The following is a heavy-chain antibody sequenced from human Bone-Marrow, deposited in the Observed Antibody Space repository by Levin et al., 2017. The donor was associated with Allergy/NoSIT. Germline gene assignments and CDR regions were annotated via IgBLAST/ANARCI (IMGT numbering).Heavy chain of an antibody. CDR1: GSTFTSHA. D-gene: IGHD2-2*01. Sequence: GGSLRLSCKASGSTFTSHAMNWVRQAPGQGLEWMGWINTNTGNPTYAQGFTGRFVFSLDTSVSTAYLQISSLKAEDTAVYYCARRSEWVVVPGGAYYYYYYMDVWGKGTTVTVSS. CDR3: ARRSEWVVVPGGAYYYYYYMDV. CDR2: INTNTGNP. J-gene: IGHJ6*03. V-gene: IGHV7-4-1*02.